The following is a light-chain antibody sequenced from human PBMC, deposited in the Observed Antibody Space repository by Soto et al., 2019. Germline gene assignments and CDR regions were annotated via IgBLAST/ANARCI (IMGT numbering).Light chain of an antibody. CDR3: QQTYRTPLT. CDR2: AAS. Sequence: DTQLTQSPSFLSASVGDRVTITCRASQGISSSLAWYQQRAGKAPKLLIYAASSLHSGVPSRFSGSGSGTDFTLTISSLHPEDFATYSCQQTYRTPLTFGGGTKVDIK. CDR1: QGISSS. J-gene: IGKJ4*01. V-gene: IGKV1-39*01.